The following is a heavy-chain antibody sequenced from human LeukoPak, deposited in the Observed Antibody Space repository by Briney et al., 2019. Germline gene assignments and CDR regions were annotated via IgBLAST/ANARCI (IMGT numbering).Heavy chain of an antibody. CDR2: ISAYNGNT. Sequence: ASVKVSCKASGYTFTSYGISWVRQAPGQGLEWMGWISAYNGNTNYAQKLQGRVTMTTDTSTSTAYIELRSLRSDDTAVYYCAREYCSGGSCFDPWGQGTLVTVSS. D-gene: IGHD2-15*01. J-gene: IGHJ5*02. V-gene: IGHV1-18*01. CDR3: AREYCSGGSCFDP. CDR1: GYTFTSYG.